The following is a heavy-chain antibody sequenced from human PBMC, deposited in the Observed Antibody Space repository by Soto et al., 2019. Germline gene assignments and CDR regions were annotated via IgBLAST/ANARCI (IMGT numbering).Heavy chain of an antibody. CDR2: IYYSGST. D-gene: IGHD3-3*01. J-gene: IGHJ5*02. V-gene: IGHV4-59*01. CDR3: ARGAYYGGSWFDP. CDR1: GGSISSYY. Sequence: SSETLCLTCTVSGGSISSYYWSWIRQPPGKGLEWIGYIYYSGSTNYNPSLKSRVTISVDTSKNQFSLKLSSVTAADTAVYYCARGAYYGGSWFDPWGQGTLVTVSS.